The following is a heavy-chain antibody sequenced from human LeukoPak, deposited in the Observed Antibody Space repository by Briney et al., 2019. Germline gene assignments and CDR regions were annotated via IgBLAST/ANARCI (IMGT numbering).Heavy chain of an antibody. Sequence: GGSLRLSCAVSGFTFDSYAMHWVSQAPGKGLEWVAVISYDGSNKYYADSVKGRFTISRDNSKDTLYLQMNSLRAEDTAVYYAVVVPAAIDYWGQGTLVTVSS. CDR2: ISYDGSNK. V-gene: IGHV3-30-3*01. CDR1: GFTFDSYA. D-gene: IGHD2-2*01. J-gene: IGHJ4*02. CDR3: VVVPAAIDY.